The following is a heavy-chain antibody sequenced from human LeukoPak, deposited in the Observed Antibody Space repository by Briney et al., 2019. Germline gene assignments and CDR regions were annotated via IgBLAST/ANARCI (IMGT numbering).Heavy chain of an antibody. D-gene: IGHD3-10*01. J-gene: IGHJ4*02. CDR2: INPNSGGT. CDR1: GYTFTGYY. V-gene: IGHV1-2*02. Sequence: ASVKVSCKASGYTFTGYYMHWVRQAPGQGLEWMGWINPNSGGTNYAQKLQGRVTMTTDTSTSTAYMELRSLRSDDTAVYYCARDGESAYYYGSGSFDYWGQGTLVTVSS. CDR3: ARDGESAYYYGSGSFDY.